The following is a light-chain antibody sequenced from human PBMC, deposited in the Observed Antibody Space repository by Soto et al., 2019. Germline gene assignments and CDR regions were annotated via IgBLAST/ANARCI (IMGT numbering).Light chain of an antibody. CDR1: SANVGAAYN. Sequence: QSVLTQPPSVSGAPGQRVTISCTGSSANVGAAYNVDWYQQLPGTAPKLLIYGNHNRPSGVPARFSGSKSGTSASLAIAGRQPEDEGDYYCQSYDSRLSGYVFGTGTKVTVL. V-gene: IGLV1-40*01. J-gene: IGLJ1*01. CDR2: GNH. CDR3: QSYDSRLSGYV.